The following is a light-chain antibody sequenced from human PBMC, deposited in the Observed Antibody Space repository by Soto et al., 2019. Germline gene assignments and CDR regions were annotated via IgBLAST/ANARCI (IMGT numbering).Light chain of an antibody. CDR3: CSYASRSTYH. CDR2: QGS. V-gene: IGLV2-23*01. CDR1: SSDIGSYNL. Sequence: APTYPASVSGTPGQSITISHPGPSSDIGSYNLVSWYQQHPGKAPKLMIYQGSMRPSGVSTRFSGSKYGNTASLIISALQAEDEADYYCCSYASRSTYHIGTGRKVTGL. J-gene: IGLJ1*01.